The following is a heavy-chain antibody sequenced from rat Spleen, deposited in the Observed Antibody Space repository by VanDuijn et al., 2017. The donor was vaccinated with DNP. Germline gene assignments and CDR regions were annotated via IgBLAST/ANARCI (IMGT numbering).Heavy chain of an antibody. J-gene: IGHJ2*01. V-gene: IGHV1-43*01. Sequence: QVQLQQSGAELAKPGSSVMISCRAFGYTFTTYYIGWIKQTTRQGLEYIGYINTGSGGTNYNEKFKGKATLTVDKSSSTAFMQLSSLTPDDSAVYFCVRNSGHYFDYWGQGVMVTVSS. CDR1: GYTFTTYY. CDR2: INTGSGGT. D-gene: IGHD4-3*01. CDR3: VRNSGHYFDY.